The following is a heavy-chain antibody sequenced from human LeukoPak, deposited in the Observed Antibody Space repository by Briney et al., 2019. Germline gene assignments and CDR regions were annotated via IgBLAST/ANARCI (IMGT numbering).Heavy chain of an antibody. D-gene: IGHD1-26*01. J-gene: IGHJ4*02. CDR2: IWYDGSNK. CDR1: GFTFSSYG. CDR3: AKKAQYNGNYPLDY. V-gene: IGHV3-33*03. Sequence: GGSLRLSCAASGFTFSSYGMHWVRQAPGKGLEWVAVIWYDGSNKYYADSVKGRFTISRDNSKNTLYLRMNSLRAEDTALYFCAKKAQYNGNYPLDYWGQGTLVTVSS.